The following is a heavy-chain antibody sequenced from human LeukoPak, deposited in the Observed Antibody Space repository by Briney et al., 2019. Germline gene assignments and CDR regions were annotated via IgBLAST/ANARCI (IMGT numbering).Heavy chain of an antibody. Sequence: SETLSLTCTVSGGSISSYYWSWIRQPPGKGLEWIGYIYYSGSTNYNPSPKSRVTISVDTSKNQFSLKLSSVTAADTAVYYCASTSSSWYNYYYYYMDVWGKGTTVTVSS. CDR2: IYYSGST. CDR3: ASTSSSWYNYYYYYMDV. J-gene: IGHJ6*03. CDR1: GGSISSYY. D-gene: IGHD6-13*01. V-gene: IGHV4-59*01.